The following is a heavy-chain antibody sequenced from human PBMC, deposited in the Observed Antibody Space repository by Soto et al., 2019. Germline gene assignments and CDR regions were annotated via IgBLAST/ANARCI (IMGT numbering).Heavy chain of an antibody. D-gene: IGHD4-17*01. CDR3: ARDPLSHGDHLYLDY. Sequence: GGSLRLSCAASGFSFSVYALHWVRQAPGKGLEWVALISYDGRNKYYADSVQGRFTISRDNSKNTLYLQMNSLRSEDTAVYYCARDPLSHGDHLYLDYWGQGALVTVSS. CDR1: GFSFSVYA. V-gene: IGHV3-30*04. J-gene: IGHJ4*02. CDR2: ISYDGRNK.